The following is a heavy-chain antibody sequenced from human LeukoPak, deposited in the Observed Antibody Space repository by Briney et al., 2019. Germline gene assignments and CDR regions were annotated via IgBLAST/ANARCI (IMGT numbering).Heavy chain of an antibody. CDR2: IDYSGST. CDR1: GVSFRTSGYY. J-gene: IGHJ4*02. D-gene: IGHD5-24*01. Sequence: PSETLSLTCTVSGVSFRTSGYYWIWIRQHPGKGLEWIGYIDYSGSTYYNPSLKSRVTMSVDTSKNQFSLKLSSVTAADTAVYYCAKCGWDGYNKYYFHFWGQGPLVTVSS. V-gene: IGHV4-31*03. CDR3: AKCGWDGYNKYYFHF.